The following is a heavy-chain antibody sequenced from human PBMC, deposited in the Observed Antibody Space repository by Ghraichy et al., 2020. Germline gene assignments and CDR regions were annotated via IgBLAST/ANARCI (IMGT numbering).Heavy chain of an antibody. Sequence: GGSLRLSCAASGFTFSSYWMSWVRQAPGKGLEWVANIKQDGSEKYYVDSVKGRFTISRDNAKNSLYLQMNSLRAEDTAVYYCARVRYYYGSGAEPAYWYFDLWGRGTLVTVSS. CDR3: ARVRYYYGSGAEPAYWYFDL. D-gene: IGHD3-10*01. CDR1: GFTFSSYW. CDR2: IKQDGSEK. V-gene: IGHV3-7*01. J-gene: IGHJ2*01.